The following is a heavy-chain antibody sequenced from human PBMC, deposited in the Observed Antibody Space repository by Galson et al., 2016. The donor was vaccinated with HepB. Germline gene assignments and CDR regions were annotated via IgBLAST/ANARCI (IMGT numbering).Heavy chain of an antibody. CDR2: LSGSGGGA. CDR3: TKDLFPAVGGVVTYFGS. V-gene: IGHV3-23*01. CDR1: GFTFRNYG. D-gene: IGHD3-10*01. J-gene: IGHJ4*02. Sequence: SLRLSCAASGFTFRNYGMAWVRQAPGKGLEWVSSLSGSGGGAFLADSVKGRFTISRDNSKNTVYLQMNSLRVEDTAVYYCTKDLFPAVGGVVTYFGSWGQGTLVTVS.